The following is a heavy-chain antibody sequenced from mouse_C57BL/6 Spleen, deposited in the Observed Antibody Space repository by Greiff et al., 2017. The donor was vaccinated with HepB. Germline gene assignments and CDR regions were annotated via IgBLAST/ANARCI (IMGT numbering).Heavy chain of an antibody. CDR2: IDPEDGET. Sequence: EVQLVESGAELVKPGASVKLSCTASGFNIKDYYMHWVKQRTEQGLEWIGRIDPEDGETKYAPKFQGKAPITADTSSNTSYLQLSSLTSEDTAVYYCARSGTMITTPLFDYWGQGTTLTVSS. V-gene: IGHV14-2*01. CDR1: GFNIKDYY. D-gene: IGHD2-4*01. J-gene: IGHJ2*01. CDR3: ARSGTMITTPLFDY.